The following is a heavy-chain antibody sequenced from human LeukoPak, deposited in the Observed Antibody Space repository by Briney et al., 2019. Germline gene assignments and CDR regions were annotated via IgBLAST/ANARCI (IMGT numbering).Heavy chain of an antibody. Sequence: GGSLRLSCAASGFTFTRYWMHWVRQVPGKGLDWVSRINEDGSITTHADSVRGRFTISRDNARDTLYLQMNSLRSEDTAVYYCARDPGGIAGSWGQGTLVTVSS. CDR2: INEDGSIT. J-gene: IGHJ4*02. CDR1: GFTFTRYW. CDR3: ARDPGGIAGS. V-gene: IGHV3-74*01. D-gene: IGHD1-26*01.